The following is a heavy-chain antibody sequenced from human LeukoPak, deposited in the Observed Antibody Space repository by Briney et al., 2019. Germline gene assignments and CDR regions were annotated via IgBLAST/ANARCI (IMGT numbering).Heavy chain of an antibody. CDR1: GGSISSSNYY. CDR2: IYYSGST. V-gene: IGHV4-39*01. J-gene: IGHJ5*02. Sequence: PSETLSLTCTVSGGSISSSNYYWGWIRQPPGKGLEWIGSIYYSGSTYYSPSLKSRVTISVDTSKNQFSLKLSSVTAADTAVYYCARQLGYCSGGSCPDYNWFDPWGQGTLVTVSS. D-gene: IGHD2-15*01. CDR3: ARQLGYCSGGSCPDYNWFDP.